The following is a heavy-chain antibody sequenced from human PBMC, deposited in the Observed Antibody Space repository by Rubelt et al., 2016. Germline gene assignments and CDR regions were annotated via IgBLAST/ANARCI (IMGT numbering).Heavy chain of an antibody. V-gene: IGHV4-34*01. Sequence: QVQLQQWGAGLLKPSETLSLTCAVYGGSFSDYYWSWIRLPPGKGLEWIGEINHSGSTNYNPSLKRRVTISVDTSKNPFSRRRSSVTAADTAVYYCARSTWMGSYYYMDVWGLGTTVTVSS. J-gene: IGHJ6*03. D-gene: IGHD1-1*01. CDR2: INHSGST. CDR3: ARSTWMGSYYYMDV. CDR1: GGSFSDYY.